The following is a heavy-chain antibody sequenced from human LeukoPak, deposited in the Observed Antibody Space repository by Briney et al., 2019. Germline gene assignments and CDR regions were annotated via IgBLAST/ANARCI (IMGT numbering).Heavy chain of an antibody. D-gene: IGHD3-16*01. Sequence: SETLSLTCTVSGGSISSYYWSWIRQPPGKGLEWIGYIYYSGSTNYNPSLKSRATISVDTSKNQFSLKLSSVTATDTAVYFCARHSRRGMKGGYYYYAMDVWGQGSTVTVSS. J-gene: IGHJ6*02. V-gene: IGHV4-59*08. CDR3: ARHSRRGMKGGYYYYAMDV. CDR1: GGSISSYY. CDR2: IYYSGST.